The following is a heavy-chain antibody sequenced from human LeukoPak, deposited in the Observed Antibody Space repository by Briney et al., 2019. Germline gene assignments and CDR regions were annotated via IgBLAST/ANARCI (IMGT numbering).Heavy chain of an antibody. V-gene: IGHV1-46*03. J-gene: IGHJ4*02. D-gene: IGHD2-15*01. CDR2: INPSGGST. Sequence: ASVKVSCKASGYTFTSYYMHWVRQAPGQGLEWMGIINPSGGSTSYAQKFQGRVTMTRDTSTSTVYMELSSLRSGDTAVYYCAICSGGSCYSRGGVDYWGQGTLVTVSS. CDR1: GYTFTSYY. CDR3: AICSGGSCYSRGGVDY.